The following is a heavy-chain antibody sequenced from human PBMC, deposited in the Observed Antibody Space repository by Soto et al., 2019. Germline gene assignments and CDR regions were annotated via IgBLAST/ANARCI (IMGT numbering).Heavy chain of an antibody. CDR2: IYPGDSDT. J-gene: IGHJ4*02. CDR3: ARSSSWYPSHFDY. D-gene: IGHD6-13*01. Sequence: LGESLKISCKGSGYSFTSYWIGWVRQMPGKGPEWMGIIYPGDSDTRYSPSFQGQVTISADKSISTAYLQWSSLKASDTAMYYCARSSSWYPSHFDYWGQGTLVTVSS. CDR1: GYSFTSYW. V-gene: IGHV5-51*01.